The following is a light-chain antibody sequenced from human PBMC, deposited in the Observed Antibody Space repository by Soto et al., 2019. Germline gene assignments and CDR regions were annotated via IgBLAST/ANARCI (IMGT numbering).Light chain of an antibody. CDR1: QSISSW. J-gene: IGKJ2*02. V-gene: IGKV1-5*03. Sequence: DIQMTQSPSTLSASVGDRVSITCRASQSISSWLAWYQQKPGKAPKLMIYKESSLESGVPSRFSGSGSGTEFTLTISSLQPDDFATYYCQQYNSYSWTFGQGTKLEIK. CDR3: QQYNSYSWT. CDR2: KES.